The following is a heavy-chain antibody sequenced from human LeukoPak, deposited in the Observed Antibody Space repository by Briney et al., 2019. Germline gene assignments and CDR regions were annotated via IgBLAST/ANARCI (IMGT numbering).Heavy chain of an antibody. Sequence: PSETLSLTCAVYGGSFSGYYWSWIRQPPGKGLEWIGYIYYSGSTNYNPSFKSRVTISVDTSKNQFSLKLSSVTAADTAVYYCARHFRGDDISSFRPDAFDVWGQGTMVTVSS. CDR2: IYYSGST. CDR1: GGSFSGYY. J-gene: IGHJ3*01. D-gene: IGHD3-9*01. CDR3: ARHFRGDDISSFRPDAFDV. V-gene: IGHV4-59*01.